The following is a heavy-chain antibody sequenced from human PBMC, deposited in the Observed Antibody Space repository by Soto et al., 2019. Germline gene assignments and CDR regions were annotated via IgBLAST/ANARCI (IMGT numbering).Heavy chain of an antibody. CDR2: IWYDGSNK. J-gene: IGHJ4*02. Sequence: QVQLVESGGGVVQPGRSLRLSCAASGFTFSSYGMHWVRQAPGKGLEWVAVIWYDGSNKYYADSVKGRFTISRDNSKNTLYLQMNSLRAEDTAVDYCARERKSGYFDNWGQGTLVTVSA. CDR3: ARERKSGYFDN. V-gene: IGHV3-33*01. D-gene: IGHD3-3*01. CDR1: GFTFSSYG.